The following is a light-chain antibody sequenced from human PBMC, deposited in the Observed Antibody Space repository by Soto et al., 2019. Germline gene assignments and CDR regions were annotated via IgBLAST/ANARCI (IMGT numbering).Light chain of an antibody. CDR2: AAS. CDR3: QQYGTSPRT. CDR1: QSVRNNY. Sequence: IVMTQSPPTLSVSPGEKATLSCRASQSVRNNYLAWYQQRPGQAPRLLIYAASSRATGIPDRFSGSGSGTDFTLTISRLEPEDFAVYYCQQYGTSPRTFGQGTKVDIK. J-gene: IGKJ1*01. V-gene: IGKV3-20*01.